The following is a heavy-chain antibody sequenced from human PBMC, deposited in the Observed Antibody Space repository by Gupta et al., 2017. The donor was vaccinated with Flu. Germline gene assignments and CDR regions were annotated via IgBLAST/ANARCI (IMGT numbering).Heavy chain of an antibody. CDR3: ANSYGSGSYYNAYYYYGMDV. V-gene: IGHV3-23*01. J-gene: IGHJ6*02. CDR2: ISGSGGST. CDR1: GFTFSSYA. D-gene: IGHD3-10*01. Sequence: EVQLLESGGGLVQPGGSLRLSCAASGFTFSSYAMSGVRQAPGKGLEWVSAISGSGGSTYYADSVKGRFTISRDNSKNTLYLQMNSLRAEDTAVYYCANSYGSGSYYNAYYYYGMDVWGQGTTVTVSS.